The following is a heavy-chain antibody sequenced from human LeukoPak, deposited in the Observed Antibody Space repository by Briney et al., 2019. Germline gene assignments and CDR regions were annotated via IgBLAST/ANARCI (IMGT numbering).Heavy chain of an antibody. CDR2: IKSKTDGGTT. CDR3: TTLGLVCCYSLDY. Sequence: GGSLRLSCAASGFTFRNAWMSWVRQAPGKGLEWVGRIKSKTDGGTTDYAAPVKGRFTISRDDSKNTLYLQMNSLKTEDTAVYYCTTLGLVCCYSLDYWGQGTLVTVSS. J-gene: IGHJ4*02. D-gene: IGHD2-2*02. CDR1: GFTFRNAW. V-gene: IGHV3-15*01.